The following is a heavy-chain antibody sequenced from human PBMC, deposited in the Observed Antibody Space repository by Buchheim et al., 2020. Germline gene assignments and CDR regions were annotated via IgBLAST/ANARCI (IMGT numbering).Heavy chain of an antibody. J-gene: IGHJ6*02. V-gene: IGHV4-34*01. CDR2: INYSRST. CDR1: GGSFNGYY. CDR3: ARGRAERWLQSDYYGMDV. D-gene: IGHD5-24*01. Sequence: QVQLQQWGAGLLKTSETLSLTCAVKGGSFNGYYWSWIRQPPGKGLEWIGEINYSRSTNYNPSLKSRVTIYVDTSKNQFSLNMNSVTAADTAVYYCARGRAERWLQSDYYGMDVWGQGTT.